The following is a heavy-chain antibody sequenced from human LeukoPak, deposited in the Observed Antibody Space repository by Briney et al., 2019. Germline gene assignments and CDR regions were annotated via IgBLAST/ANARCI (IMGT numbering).Heavy chain of an antibody. CDR2: IYSGGRT. CDR1: GFTVSSNY. D-gene: IGHD1-14*01. Sequence: GGALRLCCAASGFTVSSNYMSWVRQAPGKGVEWVSVIYSGGRTYYADSVKGRITISRDNTKNTLYLQMNSLRAEDTAVYYCATETGINWFDPWGQGTLVTVSS. J-gene: IGHJ5*02. V-gene: IGHV3-66*02. CDR3: ATETGINWFDP.